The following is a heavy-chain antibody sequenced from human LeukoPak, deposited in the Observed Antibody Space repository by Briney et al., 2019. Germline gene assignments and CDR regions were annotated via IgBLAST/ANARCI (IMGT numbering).Heavy chain of an antibody. CDR2: IKSKTDGGTT. CDR1: GFTFSNAW. D-gene: IGHD3-22*01. V-gene: IGHV3-15*01. CDR3: TTVKPKSIVVVIKLREYYFDY. Sequence: KTGGSLRLSCAASGFTFSNAWMSWVRQAPGKGLEWVGRIKSKTDGGTTDYAAPVKGRFTISRDDSKNTLYLQMNSLKTEDTAVYYCTTVKPKSIVVVIKLREYYFDYWGQGTLVTVSS. J-gene: IGHJ4*02.